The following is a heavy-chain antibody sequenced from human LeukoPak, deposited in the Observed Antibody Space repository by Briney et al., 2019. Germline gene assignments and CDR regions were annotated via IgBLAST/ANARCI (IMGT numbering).Heavy chain of an antibody. CDR2: INHSGST. D-gene: IGHD3-22*01. CDR1: GGSFGGYY. V-gene: IGHV4-34*01. J-gene: IGHJ4*02. CDR3: PRVGIVDYYDSSGYYY. Sequence: SETLSLTCAVYGGSFGGYYWSWIRQPPGKGLEWIGEINHSGSTNYNPSLKSRVTISVDTSKNQFSLKLSSVAASDTALYYCPRVGIVDYYDSSGYYYWGQGTLVTVSS.